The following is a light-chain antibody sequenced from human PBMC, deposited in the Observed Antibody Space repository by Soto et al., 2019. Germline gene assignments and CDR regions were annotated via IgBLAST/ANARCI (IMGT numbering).Light chain of an antibody. J-gene: IGLJ1*01. CDR2: EVS. Sequence: QSALTQPASVSGSPGQSITISCTGTSSDVGTYHLVSWYQQHPGKAPKLMIYEVSKRPSGVSNRFSGSKSGNTASLTISGLQAEDEADYYCCSYAGSSTYVFGIGTKLTAL. V-gene: IGLV2-23*02. CDR1: SSDVGTYHL. CDR3: CSYAGSSTYV.